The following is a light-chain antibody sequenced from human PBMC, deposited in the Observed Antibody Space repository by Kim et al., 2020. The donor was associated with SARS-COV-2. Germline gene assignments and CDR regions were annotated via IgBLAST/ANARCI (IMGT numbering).Light chain of an antibody. CDR2: DVS. CDR3: SSYTSSSTLEV. V-gene: IGLV2-14*03. J-gene: IGLJ1*01. CDR1: SSDVGGYNY. Sequence: QSALTQPASVSGSPGQSITISCTGTSSDVGGYNYVSWYQQHPGKVPKLMIFDVSNRPSGVSNRFSGSKSGNTASLTISGLQAEDEADYYCSSYTSSSTLEVFRTGTKVTVL.